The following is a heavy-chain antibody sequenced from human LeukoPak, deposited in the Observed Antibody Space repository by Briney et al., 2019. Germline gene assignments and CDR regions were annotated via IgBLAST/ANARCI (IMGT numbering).Heavy chain of an antibody. CDR1: GLTFSGSW. CDR2: ISGSGDST. CDR3: AREVSYYDSSGYGSYNWFDP. D-gene: IGHD3-22*01. J-gene: IGHJ5*02. Sequence: GGSLRLSCAVSGLTFSGSWITWIRQAPGKGLEWVSTISGSGDSTYYADSVKGRLTSSRDNSKNTLYLQMNSLRAEDTAVYYCAREVSYYDSSGYGSYNWFDPWGQGTLVTVSS. V-gene: IGHV3-23*01.